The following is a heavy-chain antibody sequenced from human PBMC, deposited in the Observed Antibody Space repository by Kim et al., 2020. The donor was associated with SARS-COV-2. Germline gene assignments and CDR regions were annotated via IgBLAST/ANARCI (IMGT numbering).Heavy chain of an antibody. J-gene: IGHJ4*02. D-gene: IGHD2-2*01. CDR3: ARDCSSTSCYGSFDY. V-gene: IGHV1-46*01. Sequence: EFQGRVTMTRDTSTSTVYMELSSLRSEDTAEYYCARDCSSTSCYGSFDYWGQGTLVTVSS.